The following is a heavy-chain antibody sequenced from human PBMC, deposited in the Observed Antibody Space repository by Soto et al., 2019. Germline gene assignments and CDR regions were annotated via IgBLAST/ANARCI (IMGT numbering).Heavy chain of an antibody. D-gene: IGHD4-17*01. CDR2: INHSGST. J-gene: IGHJ4*02. V-gene: IGHV4-34*01. CDR1: GGSFSGYY. Sequence: SETLSLTCAVYGGSFSGYYWTWIRQPPGTGLEWIGEINHSGSTNYNPSLKSRVTISVDTSKNQFSLKLSSVTAADPAVYYCARLYGWAPDYWGRGTLVTVSS. CDR3: ARLYGWAPDY.